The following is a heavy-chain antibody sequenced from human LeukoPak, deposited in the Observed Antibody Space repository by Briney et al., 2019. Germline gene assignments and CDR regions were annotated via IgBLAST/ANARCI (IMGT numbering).Heavy chain of an antibody. D-gene: IGHD3-10*01. Sequence: GRSLRLSCAASGFTFSSYAMRWVRKAPGKGLEWVAVISYDGSNKYYADSVKGRFTISRDNSKNTLYLQMNSLRAEDTAVYYCARDLTMVRGGPDWGQGTLVTVSS. CDR2: ISYDGSNK. CDR3: ARDLTMVRGGPD. V-gene: IGHV3-30*04. CDR1: GFTFSSYA. J-gene: IGHJ4*02.